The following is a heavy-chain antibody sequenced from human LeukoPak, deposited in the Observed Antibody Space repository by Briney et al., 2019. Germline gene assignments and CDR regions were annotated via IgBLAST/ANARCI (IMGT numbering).Heavy chain of an antibody. CDR3: ARDSRGIAAAGTGVGFDP. CDR1: GGSISGNY. V-gene: IGHV4-4*07. Sequence: SETLSLTCDVSGGSISGNYWSWIRQPAGKGLEWIGRVHTSGSTNYNPSLKSRVTISVDTSKNQFSLKLSSVTAADTAVYYCARDSRGIAAAGTGVGFDPWGQGTLVTVSS. J-gene: IGHJ5*02. CDR2: VHTSGST. D-gene: IGHD6-13*01.